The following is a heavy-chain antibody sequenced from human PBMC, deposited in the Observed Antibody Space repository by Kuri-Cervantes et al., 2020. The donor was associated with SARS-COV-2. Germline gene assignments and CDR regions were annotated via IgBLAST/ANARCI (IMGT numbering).Heavy chain of an antibody. CDR1: GGSFSSYA. CDR2: IIPIFGTA. V-gene: IGHV1-69*13. D-gene: IGHD2-15*01. Sequence: SVQVSCKASGGSFSSYAISWVRQAPGQGLEWMGGIIPIFGTANYAQKFQGRVTITADESTSTAYLELSSLRPEDTAVYYWARDRVVPGDYYYYVMDVWGQGTTVTVSS. J-gene: IGHJ6*02. CDR3: ARDRVVPGDYYYYVMDV.